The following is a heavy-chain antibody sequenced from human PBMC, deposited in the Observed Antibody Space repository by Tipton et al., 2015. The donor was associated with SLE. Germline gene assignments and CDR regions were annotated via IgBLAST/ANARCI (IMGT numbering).Heavy chain of an antibody. J-gene: IGHJ3*02. D-gene: IGHD6-19*01. V-gene: IGHV4-31*03. CDR3: ARSGYSSGWYLGWFAI. CDR1: GGYISSGGYY. Sequence: TLSLTCTVSGGYISSGGYYWSWIRQHPGKSLEWIGYIYYSGSTYSNPSLKSRVTISVDTSKNQFFLRLRSVTAADTAVYYCARSGYSSGWYLGWFAIWGQGTMFTVSS. CDR2: IYYSGST.